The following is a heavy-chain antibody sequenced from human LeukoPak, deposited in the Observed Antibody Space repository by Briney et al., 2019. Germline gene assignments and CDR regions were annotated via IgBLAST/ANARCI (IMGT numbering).Heavy chain of an antibody. V-gene: IGHV3-30*02. J-gene: IGHJ4*02. CDR1: GFTFSSYW. D-gene: IGHD3-22*01. CDR2: IRYDGSNK. Sequence: GGSLRLSCAASGFTFSSYWMHWVRQAPGKGLEWVAFIRYDGSNKYYADSVKGRFTISRDNSKNTLYLQMSSLRAEDTAVYYCARPRGHYDSSGYYGYWSQGTLVTVSS. CDR3: ARPRGHYDSSGYYGY.